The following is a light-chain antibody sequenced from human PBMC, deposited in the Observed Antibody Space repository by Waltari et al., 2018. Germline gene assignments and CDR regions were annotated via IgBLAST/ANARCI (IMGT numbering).Light chain of an antibody. J-gene: IGKJ3*01. Sequence: DIVMTQSPDSLAVSLGERATINCKSSQSVLYSSNNKNYLAWYQQKPGQPPKLLIYGACTRESGVPDRFSGSGSGTDFTLTISSLQAEDVAVYYCQQYYSTLFTFGPGTKVDIK. CDR2: GAC. CDR1: QSVLYSSNNKNY. CDR3: QQYYSTLFT. V-gene: IGKV4-1*01.